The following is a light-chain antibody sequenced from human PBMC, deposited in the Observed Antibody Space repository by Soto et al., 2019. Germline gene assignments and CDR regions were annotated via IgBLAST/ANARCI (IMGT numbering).Light chain of an antibody. Sequence: EIVMTHSPATLSVSPGERVTLSCRASQSVSSNLAWYQHKPGQAPRLLIFGASTRATGVPARFSGSGSGTEFTLTISSLQSEDFAVYYGQQYEKWPLTFGGGTKVEIK. J-gene: IGKJ4*01. CDR1: QSVSSN. CDR2: GAS. CDR3: QQYEKWPLT. V-gene: IGKV3-15*01.